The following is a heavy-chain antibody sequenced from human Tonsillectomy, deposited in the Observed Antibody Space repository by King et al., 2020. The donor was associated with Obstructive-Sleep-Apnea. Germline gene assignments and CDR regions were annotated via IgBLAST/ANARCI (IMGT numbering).Heavy chain of an antibody. CDR3: AKEMGAAPGASWFDP. D-gene: IGHD1-26*01. CDR2: IGGSGGST. Sequence: DVQLVESGGGLVQPGGSLRLSCAASGSTFSSYAMSWVRQAPGKGLEWVSAIGGSGGSTYYADSVKGRFTISRDNSKNTLYLRMNSLRAEDTAVYYCAKEMGAAPGASWFDPWGQGTLVTVSS. V-gene: IGHV3-23*04. CDR1: GSTFSSYA. J-gene: IGHJ5*02.